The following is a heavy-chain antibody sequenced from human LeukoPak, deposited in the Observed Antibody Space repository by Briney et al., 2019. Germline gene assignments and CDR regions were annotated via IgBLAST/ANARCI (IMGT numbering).Heavy chain of an antibody. V-gene: IGHV3-21*01. D-gene: IGHD5-24*01. CDR1: GFTFSSYS. CDR2: ISRSSSYI. CDR3: ARDLGDGYNPLDY. Sequence: SGGSLRLSCAASGFTFSSYSMNWVRQAPGTGLEWVSFISRSSSYIYYADSVKGRFTISRDNAKNSLHLQMNSLRAEDTAVYYCARDLGDGYNPLDYWGQGTLVTVSS. J-gene: IGHJ4*02.